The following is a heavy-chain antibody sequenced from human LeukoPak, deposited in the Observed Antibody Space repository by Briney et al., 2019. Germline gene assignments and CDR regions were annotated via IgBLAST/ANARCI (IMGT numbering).Heavy chain of an antibody. CDR3: ARDRSDGGFDY. CDR2: IWYDGSNK. Sequence: GGSLRLSCAASEFTFSTFAMTWVRQAPGKGLEWVAVIWYDGSNKYYADSVKGRFTISRDNSKNTLYLQMNSLRAEDTAVYYCARDRSDGGFDYWGQGTLVTVSS. J-gene: IGHJ4*02. D-gene: IGHD4-23*01. CDR1: EFTFSTFA. V-gene: IGHV3-33*08.